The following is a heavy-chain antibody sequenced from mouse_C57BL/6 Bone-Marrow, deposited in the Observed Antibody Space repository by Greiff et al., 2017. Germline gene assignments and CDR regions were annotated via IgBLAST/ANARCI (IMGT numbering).Heavy chain of an antibody. CDR2: ISYSGST. Sequence: EVHLVESGPGMVKPSQSLSLTCTVTGFSITSGYDWHWIRPFPGNKLEWMGYISYSGSTNYNPSLKSRIPITHATSKNLYCLKLISVTTEDTATYYCAREEDYLRYFDYWGKGTTLTVSS. D-gene: IGHD5-5*01. V-gene: IGHV3-1*01. J-gene: IGHJ2*01. CDR3: AREEDYLRYFDY. CDR1: GFSITSGYD.